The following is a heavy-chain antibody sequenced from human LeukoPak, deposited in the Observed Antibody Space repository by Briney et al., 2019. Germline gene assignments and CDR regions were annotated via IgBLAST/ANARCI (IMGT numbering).Heavy chain of an antibody. J-gene: IGHJ5*02. CDR2: INSDGSST. Sequence: PGGSLRLSCAASGFTFSTYSMNWVRQAPGKGLVWVSRINSDGSSTSYADSVKGRFTISRDNAKNTVYLQMNSLRAEDTAVYYCARDLMSSRKGFDPWGQGTLVTVSS. CDR3: ARDLMSSRKGFDP. V-gene: IGHV3-74*01. D-gene: IGHD3-16*02. CDR1: GFTFSTYS.